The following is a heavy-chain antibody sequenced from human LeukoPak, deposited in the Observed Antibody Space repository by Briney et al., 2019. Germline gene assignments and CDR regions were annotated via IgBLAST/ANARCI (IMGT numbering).Heavy chain of an antibody. CDR1: GFTFSSYA. D-gene: IGHD1-26*01. J-gene: IGHJ6*02. CDR3: AVELPGYYGMDV. CDR2: ISYDGSNK. Sequence: GGSLRLSCAASGFTFSSYAMHWVRQAPGKGLEWVAVISYDGSNKYYADSVKGRFTISRDNSKNTLYLQMNSLRAEDTAVYYCAVELPGYYGMDVWGQGTTVTVSS. V-gene: IGHV3-30-3*01.